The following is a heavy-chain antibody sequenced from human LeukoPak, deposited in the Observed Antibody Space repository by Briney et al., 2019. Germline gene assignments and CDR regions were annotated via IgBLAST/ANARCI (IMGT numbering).Heavy chain of an antibody. J-gene: IGHJ3*02. D-gene: IGHD5-18*01. CDR1: GFTFSSYG. CDR2: ISGSGSST. Sequence: GGTLRLSCAASGFTFSSYGMSWVRQAPGKGLEWVSAISGSGSSTYYAASVKGRFTISRDNSKNSLYLQMNSLRAEDTALYYCAKDLKRGYSYGYGAFDIWGQGTMVTVSS. CDR3: AKDLKRGYSYGYGAFDI. V-gene: IGHV3-23*01.